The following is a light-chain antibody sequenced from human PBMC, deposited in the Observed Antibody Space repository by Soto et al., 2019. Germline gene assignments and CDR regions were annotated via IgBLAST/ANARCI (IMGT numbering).Light chain of an antibody. CDR1: QDVSDH. V-gene: IGKV1-33*01. J-gene: IGKJ3*01. Sequence: DIQLTQSPSSLSASVGDDVTIACQASQDVSDHLNWYQQKAGQAPKLLIYDASNLEPGVPSRFSGSGSETYFTFTISGLQPEDFATYYCQQYDDLPTFVPGTKVDIK. CDR2: DAS. CDR3: QQYDDLPT.